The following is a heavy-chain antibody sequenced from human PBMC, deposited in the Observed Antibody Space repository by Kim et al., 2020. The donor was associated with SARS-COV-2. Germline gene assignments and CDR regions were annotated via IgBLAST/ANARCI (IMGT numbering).Heavy chain of an antibody. CDR2: ISFDGSDQ. J-gene: IGHJ6*02. Sequence: GGSLRLSCAASGFTFSTYGIYWVRQAPGKGLEWVAVISFDGSDQHYRDSVKGRFTMSRDNSKNTLYLEMNSLRPEDTAVYYCARSMGSDRIRSYDHRRHYGMDIWGQGTAVTVSS. V-gene: IGHV3-30*03. CDR1: GFTFSTYG. CDR3: ARSMGSDRIRSYDHRRHYGMDI. D-gene: IGHD3-10*01.